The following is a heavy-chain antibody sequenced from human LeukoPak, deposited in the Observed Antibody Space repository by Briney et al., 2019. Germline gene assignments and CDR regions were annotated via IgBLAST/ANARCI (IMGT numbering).Heavy chain of an antibody. Sequence: SETLSLTCTVSGGSISSGAYYWSWIRQPAGKTLEWIGHIYTGGSIDYNTSLKSRVTISLETSKNQFSLTLTSVTAADTAVYYCAKDLRYDFWSGYYTPGFFYWGQGTLVTVSS. V-gene: IGHV4-61*09. CDR2: IYTGGSI. CDR1: GGSISSGAYY. CDR3: AKDLRYDFWSGYYTPGFFY. J-gene: IGHJ4*02. D-gene: IGHD3-3*01.